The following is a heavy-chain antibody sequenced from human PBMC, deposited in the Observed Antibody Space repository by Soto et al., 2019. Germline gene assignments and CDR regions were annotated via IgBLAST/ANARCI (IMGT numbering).Heavy chain of an antibody. Sequence: QVQLQESGPGLVKPSETLSLTCTVSGGSISSYYWSWIRQPPGKGLEWIGYIYYSGSTNYNPSLNSRVTTSVDTCKNQFSLKLRSVTSGDTAVYYCARLGSSGWPNCYFDLWGRGTLVTFSS. CDR2: IYYSGST. V-gene: IGHV4-59*01. CDR1: GGSISSYY. CDR3: ARLGSSGWPNCYFDL. J-gene: IGHJ2*01. D-gene: IGHD6-19*01.